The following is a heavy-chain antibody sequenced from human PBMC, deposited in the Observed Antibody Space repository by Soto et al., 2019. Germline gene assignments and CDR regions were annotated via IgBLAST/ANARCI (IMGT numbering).Heavy chain of an antibody. D-gene: IGHD7-27*01. CDR1: GYTFTSYG. CDR3: ARNWEGIDY. CDR2: IHTGKGNT. Sequence: ASVKVSCKTSGYTFTSYGIHWVRQAPGQRLEWMGWIHTGKGNTEHSQKFQGRITLTRDTSASTAFMELNSLTSEDTAVYYCARNWEGIDYWG. V-gene: IGHV1-3*04. J-gene: IGHJ4*01.